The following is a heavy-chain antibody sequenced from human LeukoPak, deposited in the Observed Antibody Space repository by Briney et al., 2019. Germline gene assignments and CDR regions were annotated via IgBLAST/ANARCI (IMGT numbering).Heavy chain of an antibody. Sequence: PGGSLRLSCAASGFTFSSYWMHWVGQAPGKGLVWVSRIKSDGSVTTYADSVKGRFTISRDNAKNTLYLQMNSPRGEDTAVYFCARLDILTGNYYYFEYWGQGSLVTVSS. CDR2: IKSDGSVT. CDR1: GFTFSSYW. V-gene: IGHV3-74*01. J-gene: IGHJ4*02. CDR3: ARLDILTGNYYYFEY. D-gene: IGHD3-9*01.